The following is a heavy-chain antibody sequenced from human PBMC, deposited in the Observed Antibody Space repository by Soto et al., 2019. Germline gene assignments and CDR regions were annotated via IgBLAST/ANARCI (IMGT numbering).Heavy chain of an antibody. D-gene: IGHD3-22*01. CDR1: GGSFSGYY. V-gene: IGHV4-34*01. J-gene: IGHJ3*02. CDR2: INHSGSN. Sequence: LSLTCAVYGGSFSGYYWSWIRQPPGTGLEGIGEINHSGSNNYNPSLKSRVTISVDTSKNQFSLKLSSVTAADTAVYYCARGRYYDSSGYYYMDAFDIWGQGTMVTVSS. CDR3: ARGRYYDSSGYYYMDAFDI.